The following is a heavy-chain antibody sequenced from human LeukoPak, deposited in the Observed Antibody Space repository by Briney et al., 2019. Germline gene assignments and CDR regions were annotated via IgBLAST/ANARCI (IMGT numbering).Heavy chain of an antibody. Sequence: GGSLRLSCAASGFTFGSYGMHWVRQAPGKGLEWVAFIRYDGSNKYYADSVKGRFTISRDNSKNTLYLQMNSLRAEDTAVYYCAKGRNWNYIVDFDYWGQGTLVTVSS. CDR1: GFTFGSYG. V-gene: IGHV3-30*02. CDR3: AKGRNWNYIVDFDY. J-gene: IGHJ4*02. D-gene: IGHD1-7*01. CDR2: IRYDGSNK.